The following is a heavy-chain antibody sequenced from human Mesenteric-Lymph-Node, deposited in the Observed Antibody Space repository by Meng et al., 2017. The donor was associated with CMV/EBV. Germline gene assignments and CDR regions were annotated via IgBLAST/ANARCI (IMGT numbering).Heavy chain of an antibody. CDR2: ISGSGGTT. J-gene: IGHJ6*02. CDR3: AKDNSASYYYYGMDV. D-gene: IGHD2/OR15-2a*01. Sequence: GESLKISCAASGFTFSSYAMSWVRQAPGKGLEWVSAISGSGGTTYYADSVKGRFTISRDNSKNTLYLQMNSLRAEDTAVYFCAKDNSASYYYYGMDVWGQGTTVTVSS. CDR1: GFTFSSYA. V-gene: IGHV3-23*01.